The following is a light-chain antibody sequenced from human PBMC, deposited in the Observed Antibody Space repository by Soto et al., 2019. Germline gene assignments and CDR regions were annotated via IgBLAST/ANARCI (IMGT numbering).Light chain of an antibody. CDR1: QSVSRY. Sequence: EVVLTQSPATLALSPGERATLSCRASQSVSRYLAWYQQKPGQAPRLLIYDASNRATGIPVRFSGSGSGTDFTLTISSLEPEDFAVYYCQQRMHWPPITFGQGTRLEI. CDR2: DAS. V-gene: IGKV3-11*01. J-gene: IGKJ5*01. CDR3: QQRMHWPPIT.